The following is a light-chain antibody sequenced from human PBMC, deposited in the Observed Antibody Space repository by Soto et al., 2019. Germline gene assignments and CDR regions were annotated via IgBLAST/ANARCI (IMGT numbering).Light chain of an antibody. CDR2: DAS. J-gene: IGKJ3*01. CDR1: QSVRSS. V-gene: IGKV3-11*01. Sequence: EIVLTQSPDTLSLSPGERATLSCRASQSVRSSLAWYQQKPGQAPRLLIYDASNRATGIPARFSGSGYGTDFTLTIIILEPEDFAVYYCQQRSNWPPEVTFGPGTKVDIK. CDR3: QQRSNWPPEVT.